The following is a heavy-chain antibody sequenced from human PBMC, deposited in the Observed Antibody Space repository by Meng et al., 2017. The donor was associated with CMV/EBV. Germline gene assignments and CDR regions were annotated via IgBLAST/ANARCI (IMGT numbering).Heavy chain of an antibody. CDR1: GFTFSGSA. CDR2: IRYDGSNK. D-gene: IGHD6-6*01. CDR3: ATWPYSSSYYYYGMDV. V-gene: IGHV3-30*02. Sequence: GGSLRLSCAASGFTFSGSAMHWVRQAPGKGLEWVAFIRYDGSNKYYADSVKGRFTISRDNSKNTLYLQMNSLRAEDTAVYYCATWPYSSSYYYYGMDVWGQGTTVTVSS. J-gene: IGHJ6*02.